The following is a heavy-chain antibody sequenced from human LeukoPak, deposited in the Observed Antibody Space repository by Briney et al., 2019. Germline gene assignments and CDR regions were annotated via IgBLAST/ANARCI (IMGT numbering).Heavy chain of an antibody. CDR2: IGTKAKNYAT. CDR3: TAYIRGYY. Sequence: PGGSLRLSCAASGFSFSGSDVHWVRQASGKGLEWVGRIGTKAKNYATEYVASVKGRFTISRDDSENTAYLQMNSLKTEDTAFYYCTAYIRGYYWGQGTLVTVSS. D-gene: IGHD6-13*01. J-gene: IGHJ4*02. CDR1: GFSFSGSD. V-gene: IGHV3-73*01.